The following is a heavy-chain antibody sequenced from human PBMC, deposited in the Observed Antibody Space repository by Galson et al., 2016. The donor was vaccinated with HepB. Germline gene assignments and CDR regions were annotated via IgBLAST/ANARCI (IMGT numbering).Heavy chain of an antibody. CDR2: INQDGSEK. J-gene: IGHJ3*02. CDR3: ATPGGSSDVFDI. Sequence: SLRLSCAASGFTFSYYLMTWVRQAPGKGLEWVANINQDGSEKYYVDSVKGRFTISRDNAKNSLYLQMNSLRAEDTAVYYCATPGGSSDVFDIWGQGPMVTVSS. D-gene: IGHD6-6*01. V-gene: IGHV3-7*01. CDR1: GFTFSYYL.